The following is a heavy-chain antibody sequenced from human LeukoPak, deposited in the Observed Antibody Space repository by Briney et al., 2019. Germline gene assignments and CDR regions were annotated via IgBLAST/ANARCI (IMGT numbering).Heavy chain of an antibody. Sequence: GASVKVPCKVSGYTLTEVSVHWVRQAPGKGLEWMGGFDPKDAETIYAQKFQGRVTMTEDTSTDTAYMELSSLRSEDTAVYYCATITYYHDSSGTFDYWSQGTLVTVSS. J-gene: IGHJ4*02. CDR3: ATITYYHDSSGTFDY. CDR1: GYTLTEVS. CDR2: FDPKDAET. V-gene: IGHV1-24*01. D-gene: IGHD3-22*01.